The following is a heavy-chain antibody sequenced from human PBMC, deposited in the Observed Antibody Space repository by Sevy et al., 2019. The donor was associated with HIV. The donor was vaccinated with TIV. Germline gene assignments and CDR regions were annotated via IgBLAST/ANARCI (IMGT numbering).Heavy chain of an antibody. J-gene: IGHJ4*02. CDR2: IRGSGDKT. D-gene: IGHD1-26*01. CDR3: AKDLPSNRNSGTYYDY. V-gene: IGHV3-23*01. Sequence: GGSLRLSCAASGYTFSNYVMTWVRHSPGKGLEWLASIRGSGDKTFYADSVKGRFTISRDNSKNTLYLQMNSLRDEDTAVYYCAKDLPSNRNSGTYYDYWGQGTLVTVSS. CDR1: GYTFSNYV.